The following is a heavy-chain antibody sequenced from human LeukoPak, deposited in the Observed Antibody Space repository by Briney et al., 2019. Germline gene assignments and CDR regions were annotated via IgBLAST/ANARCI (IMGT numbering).Heavy chain of an antibody. J-gene: IGHJ4*02. D-gene: IGHD5-18*01. Sequence: SETLSVTCAVSGGSFRGSSWCGIRQPPGEGLECIGEINHSGSTNYNPSRKSRVTISVDTSKNQFSLKLSSETAADTAVYYCARARGYSYGYYFDYWGQGTLVTVSS. CDR2: INHSGST. CDR1: GGSFRGSS. CDR3: ARARGYSYGYYFDY. V-gene: IGHV4-34*01.